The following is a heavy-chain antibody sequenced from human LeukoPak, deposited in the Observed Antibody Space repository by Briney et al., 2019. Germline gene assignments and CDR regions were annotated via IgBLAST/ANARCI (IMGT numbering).Heavy chain of an antibody. CDR1: GFTFSSYW. CDR3: ARGSLRYWLLWFGELPYYYYMDV. V-gene: IGHV3-7*01. D-gene: IGHD3-10*01. Sequence: GGSLRLSCAASGFTFSSYWMRWIRQAPGKGLEWVANIKQDGSEKYYVDSVKGRFTISRDNAKNSLYLQMNSLRAEDTAVYYCARGSLRYWLLWFGELPYYYYMDVWGKGTTVTVSS. J-gene: IGHJ6*03. CDR2: IKQDGSEK.